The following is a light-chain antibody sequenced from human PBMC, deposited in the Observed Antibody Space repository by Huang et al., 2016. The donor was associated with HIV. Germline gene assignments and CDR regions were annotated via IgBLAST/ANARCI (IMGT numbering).Light chain of an antibody. Sequence: EVVMTQSPGTLSVSPGERATLSCKASQSITNKLAWYQQKPGQTPSLLIYGATTRATGVAVRFSGAESGSEFTLTISSLQSEDFALYFCQQYNDWPVTFGRGTKLEIK. CDR3: QQYNDWPVT. CDR1: QSITNK. J-gene: IGKJ2*01. V-gene: IGKV3-15*01. CDR2: GAT.